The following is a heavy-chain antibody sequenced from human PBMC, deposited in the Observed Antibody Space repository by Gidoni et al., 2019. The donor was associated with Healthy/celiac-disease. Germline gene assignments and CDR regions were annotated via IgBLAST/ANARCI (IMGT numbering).Heavy chain of an antibody. CDR1: GGTFSSYA. CDR2: IIPIFGTA. D-gene: IGHD2-2*01. CDR3: ARGGYCSSTSCRKTYYYGMDV. V-gene: IGHV1-69*01. Sequence: QVQLVQSGAEVKKPGSSVKVSCKASGGTFSSYAISWVRQAPGQGLEWMGGIIPIFGTANYAQKFQGRVTITADESTSTAYMELSSLRSEDTAVYYCARGGYCSSTSCRKTYYYGMDVWGQGTTVTVSS. J-gene: IGHJ6*02.